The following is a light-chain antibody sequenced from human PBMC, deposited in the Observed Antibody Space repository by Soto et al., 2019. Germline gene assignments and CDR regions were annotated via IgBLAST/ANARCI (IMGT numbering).Light chain of an antibody. V-gene: IGLV2-8*01. CDR3: SSYGGSNTFV. Sequence: QSALTQPPSASGSPGQSVTVSCTGTSSDVGGFDYVSWYQQHPGKVPKLLIYQVNRRPSGVPDRFSGSKSGNMASLTVSGLQAEDEADYYCSSYGGSNTFVFGTGTKLTVL. CDR2: QVN. CDR1: SSDVGGFDY. J-gene: IGLJ1*01.